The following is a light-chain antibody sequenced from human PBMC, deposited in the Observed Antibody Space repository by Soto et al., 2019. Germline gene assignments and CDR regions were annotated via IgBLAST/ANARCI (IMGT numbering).Light chain of an antibody. Sequence: EIVLTQSPGTLSLSPGERATLSCRASQSVSSSYLAWYQQKPGQAPRLLIYGASSRATGIPDRFSVSASGTDFTPTISRLEPEDFAVYYCQHYGTSALFGPGTKVDIK. CDR2: GAS. V-gene: IGKV3-20*01. J-gene: IGKJ3*01. CDR3: QHYGTSAL. CDR1: QSVSSSY.